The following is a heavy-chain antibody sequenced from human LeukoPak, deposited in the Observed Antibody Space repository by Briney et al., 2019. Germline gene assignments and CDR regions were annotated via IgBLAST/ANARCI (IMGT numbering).Heavy chain of an antibody. CDR2: ISTSGTNT. D-gene: IGHD5-18*01. J-gene: IGHJ4*02. CDR3: AKGGYSYGF. Sequence: PGGSLRLSCATSGFSFSRYAMTWVRQSPGKGLEWVSAISTSGTNTYYADSVKGRFTISRDNSNNTLNLQMNSLRAEDTAVHYCAKGGYSYGFWGQGTLVTVSS. CDR1: GFSFSRYA. V-gene: IGHV3-23*01.